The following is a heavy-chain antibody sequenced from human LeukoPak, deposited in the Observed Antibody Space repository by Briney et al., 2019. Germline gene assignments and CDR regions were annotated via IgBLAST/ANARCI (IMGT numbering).Heavy chain of an antibody. V-gene: IGHV1-18*01. CDR1: GYTFTSYG. CDR2: ISAYNGNT. CDR3: ARASRQIYDFWSGYHDAFDI. D-gene: IGHD3-3*01. J-gene: IGHJ3*02. Sequence: ASVKVSCKASGYTFTSYGIRWVRQAPGQGLEWMGWISAYNGNTNYAQKLQGRVTMTTDTSTSTAYMELRSLRSDDTAVYYCARASRQIYDFWSGYHDAFDIWGQGTMVTVSS.